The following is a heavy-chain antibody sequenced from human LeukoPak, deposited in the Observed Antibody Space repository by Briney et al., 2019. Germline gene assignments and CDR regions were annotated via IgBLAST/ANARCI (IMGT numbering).Heavy chain of an antibody. D-gene: IGHD3-3*01. Sequence: GGSLRLSCAVSGFTFSSYSMSWVRQAPGKGLEWVSAISGSGDSTYYADSVKGRFTISRDNSKNTLYLQMNSLRAEDTAVYYCARGGYDFWSGYFDAFDIWGQGTMVTVSS. CDR2: ISGSGDST. CDR1: GFTFSSYS. CDR3: ARGGYDFWSGYFDAFDI. J-gene: IGHJ3*02. V-gene: IGHV3-23*01.